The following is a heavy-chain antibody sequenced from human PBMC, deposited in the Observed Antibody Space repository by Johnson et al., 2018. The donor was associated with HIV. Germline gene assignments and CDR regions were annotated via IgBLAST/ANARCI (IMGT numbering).Heavy chain of an antibody. CDR2: INWDGGST. Sequence: VQLVESGGGLVQPGGSLRLSCAASGFTFSSYAMSWVRQAPGKGLEWVSGINWDGGSTGYADSVKGRFTISRDNAKNCLYLPMNSLKAEDTAIYYCASDPFICTGDVCLYWYFDLWRRGTLVTVSS. V-gene: IGHV3-20*04. D-gene: IGHD2-8*02. J-gene: IGHJ2*01. CDR1: GFTFSSYA. CDR3: ASDPFICTGDVCLYWYFDL.